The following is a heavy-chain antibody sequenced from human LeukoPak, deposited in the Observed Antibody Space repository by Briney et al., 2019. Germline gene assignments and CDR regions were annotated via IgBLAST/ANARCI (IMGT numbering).Heavy chain of an antibody. CDR3: ARQQVLVPVGRAPFDY. Sequence: SETLSLTCTVSGGSISSYYWSWIRQPPGKGLEWIGYIYYSGSTYYKPSLRSRVTVSVDTSKNQFSLKVSSVSAADTAVYYCARQQVLVPVGRAPFDYWGQGSLVTVSS. CDR2: IYYSGST. CDR1: GGSISSYY. J-gene: IGHJ4*02. D-gene: IGHD2/OR15-2a*01. V-gene: IGHV4-59*04.